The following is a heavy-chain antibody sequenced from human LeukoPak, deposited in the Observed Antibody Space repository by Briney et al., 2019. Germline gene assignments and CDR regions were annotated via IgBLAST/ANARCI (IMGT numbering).Heavy chain of an antibody. J-gene: IGHJ4*02. V-gene: IGHV3-23*01. CDR3: ARDLHCGGDCYAFDY. Sequence: GGSLRLSCAASGFTFSTYAMTWVRQAPGKGLEWVSVTSNGGVTTYYADSVKGRFSISRDNSKNTLYLQMNSLRAEDTAVYYCARDLHCGGDCYAFDYWGQGTLVTVSS. CDR2: TSNGGVTT. CDR1: GFTFSTYA. D-gene: IGHD2-21*02.